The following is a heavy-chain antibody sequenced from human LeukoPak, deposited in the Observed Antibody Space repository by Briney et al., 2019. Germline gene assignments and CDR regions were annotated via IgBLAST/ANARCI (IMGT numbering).Heavy chain of an antibody. CDR2: IYYSGST. J-gene: IGHJ4*02. Sequence: SETLSLTCTVSGGSLTNNYYFCDWIRQPPGKGLEWIGYIYYSGSTNYNPSLKSRVTISVDTSKNQFSLKLSSVTAADTAVYYCARVGVNVIDYWGQGTLVTVSS. V-gene: IGHV4-61*01. CDR3: ARVGVNVIDY. CDR1: GGSLTNNYYF. D-gene: IGHD2-21*01.